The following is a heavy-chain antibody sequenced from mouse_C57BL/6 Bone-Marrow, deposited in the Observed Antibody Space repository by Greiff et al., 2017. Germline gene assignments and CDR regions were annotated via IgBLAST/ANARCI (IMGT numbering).Heavy chain of an antibody. CDR1: GFNIKDDY. CDR3: TPYELDGY. D-gene: IGHD2-3*01. CDR2: IDPENGYT. J-gene: IGHJ2*01. Sequence: VQLLQSGAELVRPGASVKLSCTASGFNIKDDYMHWVKQRPEQGLEWIGWIDPENGYTEYASKFQGKATITADTSSNTAYLQLSSLTSEDTAVYYCTPYELDGYWGQGTTLTVSS. V-gene: IGHV14-4*01.